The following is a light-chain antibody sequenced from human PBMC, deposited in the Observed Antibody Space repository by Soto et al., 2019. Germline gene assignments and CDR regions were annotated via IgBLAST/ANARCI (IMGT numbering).Light chain of an antibody. V-gene: IGKV3-15*01. CDR3: QQYDNWPLT. CDR1: QSVSSN. J-gene: IGKJ4*01. Sequence: EIVMTQSPATLSVSPGERDTLSCRASQSVSSNLAWYQQKPGQAPRFLIYGASTRATGIPARFSGSGSGTEFTLTISSXQSEDFAVYYCQQYDNWPLTFGGGTKVDIK. CDR2: GAS.